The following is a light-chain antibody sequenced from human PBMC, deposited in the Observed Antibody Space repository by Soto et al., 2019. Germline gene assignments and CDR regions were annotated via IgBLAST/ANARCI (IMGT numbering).Light chain of an antibody. CDR1: QSVLYSSNNKNY. Sequence: DIVMTQSPDSLAVSVGERATINCKSSQSVLYSSNNKNYLAWYQQKPGQPPKLLIYWASTRESGVPDRFSGSGSGTDFTLTISSLQAEDVEVYYCQQYYSTPRTFGQGTKVEIK. J-gene: IGKJ1*01. V-gene: IGKV4-1*01. CDR3: QQYYSTPRT. CDR2: WAS.